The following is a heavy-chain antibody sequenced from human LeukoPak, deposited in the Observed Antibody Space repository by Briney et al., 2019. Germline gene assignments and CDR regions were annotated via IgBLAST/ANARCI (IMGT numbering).Heavy chain of an antibody. CDR3: ARTPGNYYYYGKDV. CDR2: IYYSGST. D-gene: IGHD1-14*01. J-gene: IGHJ6*02. Sequence: SETLSLTCTVSGGSISSHYWSWIRQPPGKGLEWIGNIYYSGSTNYNHSLKSRVTISVETSKNEFSLKLSSVTAADTAVYYCARTPGNYYYYGKDVWGQGTTVTVSS. CDR1: GGSISSHY. V-gene: IGHV4-59*08.